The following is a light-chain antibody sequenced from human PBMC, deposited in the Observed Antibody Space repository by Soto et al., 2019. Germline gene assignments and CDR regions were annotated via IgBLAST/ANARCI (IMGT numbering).Light chain of an antibody. CDR3: QETYSKPPT. V-gene: IGKV1-39*01. Sequence: DIQMAQSPSSLSASVGDRVTITCRAGQNIAKYLNWYQQKPGKAPLLLIYETSKLEIGVPSRFAGSGSGTDFTLTISSLQPEDFATYYCQETYSKPPTFGGGTK. J-gene: IGKJ4*01. CDR2: ETS. CDR1: QNIAKY.